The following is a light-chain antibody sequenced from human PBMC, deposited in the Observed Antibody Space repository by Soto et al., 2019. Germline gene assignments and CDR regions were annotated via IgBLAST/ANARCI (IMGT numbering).Light chain of an antibody. CDR1: EGISNF. Sequence: IHLTPSPSFLSSSVGDRVTITSPASEGISNFLAWYQQKPGKAPELLIYTASTLRREVPSRFSGSESGTQFTLTISSQQPEYFATFYCQQLHTYPYTCGQGTRLDI. J-gene: IGKJ2*01. V-gene: IGKV1-9*01. CDR3: QQLHTYPYT. CDR2: TAS.